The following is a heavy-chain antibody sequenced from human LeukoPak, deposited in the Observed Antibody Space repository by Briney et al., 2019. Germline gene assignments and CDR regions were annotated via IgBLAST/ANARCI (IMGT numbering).Heavy chain of an antibody. Sequence: SGESLRLSCAASGFTFSDYAMDWVRQAPGKGLEWVAVTSKDGINKYYADSVKGRFTISRDNSKNTLYLQMNSLRAEDTAVYYCASARTTNFYGSSLDYWGQGTLVTVSS. V-gene: IGHV3-30-3*01. CDR1: GFTFSDYA. J-gene: IGHJ4*02. D-gene: IGHD3-10*01. CDR2: TSKDGINK. CDR3: ASARTTNFYGSSLDY.